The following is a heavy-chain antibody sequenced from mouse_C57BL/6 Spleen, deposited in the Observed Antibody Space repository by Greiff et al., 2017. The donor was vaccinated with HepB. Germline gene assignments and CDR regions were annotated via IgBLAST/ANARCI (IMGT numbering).Heavy chain of an antibody. J-gene: IGHJ4*01. CDR2: ISSGGSYT. V-gene: IGHV5-6*01. Sequence: EVKLMESGGDLVKPGGSLKLSCAASGFTFSSYGMSWVRQTPDKRLEWVATISSGGSYTYYPDSVKGRFTISRDNAKNTLYLQMSSLKSEDTAMYYCARHIVTTHYYAMDYWGQGTSVTVSS. D-gene: IGHD2-5*01. CDR3: ARHIVTTHYYAMDY. CDR1: GFTFSSYG.